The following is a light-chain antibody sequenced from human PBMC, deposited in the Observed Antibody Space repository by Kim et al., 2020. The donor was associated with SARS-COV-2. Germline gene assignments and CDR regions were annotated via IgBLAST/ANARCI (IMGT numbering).Light chain of an antibody. CDR2: DAS. CDR3: QQRSNWPLT. CDR1: QSVSSS. V-gene: IGKV3-11*01. J-gene: IGKJ4*01. Sequence: LSPGERATLSCRASQSVSSSLAWSQQKPGQAPRLLIYDASNRASGIPVRFSGSGSGTDFTLTISSLEPGDFAIYYCQQRSNWPLTFGGGTKVDIK.